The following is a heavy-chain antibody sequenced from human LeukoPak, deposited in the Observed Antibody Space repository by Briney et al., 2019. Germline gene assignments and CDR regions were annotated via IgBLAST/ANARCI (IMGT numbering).Heavy chain of an antibody. Sequence: ASVKVSCKASGYTFTSYGISWVRQAPGQGLEWMGWISAYNGNTNYAQKLQGRVTMTTDTSTSTAYMELRSLRSDDTAVYYCARTYPPYYYDSSGYYHYGDAFDIWGQGTMVTVSS. CDR1: GYTFTSYG. D-gene: IGHD3-22*01. V-gene: IGHV1-18*01. J-gene: IGHJ3*02. CDR3: ARTYPPYYYDSSGYYHYGDAFDI. CDR2: ISAYNGNT.